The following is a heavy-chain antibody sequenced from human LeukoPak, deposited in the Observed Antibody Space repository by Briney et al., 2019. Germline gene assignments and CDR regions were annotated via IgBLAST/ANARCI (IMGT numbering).Heavy chain of an antibody. D-gene: IGHD6-13*01. V-gene: IGHV4-38-2*02. J-gene: IGHJ5*02. CDR2: IYHSGST. Sequence: SETLSLTCAVSGYSISSGYYWGWIRQPPGKGLEWIGSIYHSGSTYYNPSLKSRVTISVDTPKDQFSLKLSSVTAADTAVYYCARETLIDDSSSSNWFDPWGQGTLVTVSS. CDR1: GYSISSGYY. CDR3: ARETLIDDSSSSNWFDP.